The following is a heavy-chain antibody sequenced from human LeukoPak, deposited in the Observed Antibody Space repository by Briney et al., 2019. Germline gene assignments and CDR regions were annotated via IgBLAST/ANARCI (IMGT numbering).Heavy chain of an antibody. J-gene: IGHJ4*02. CDR2: IYHSGST. D-gene: IGHD6-13*01. CDR1: GYSISSGYY. V-gene: IGHV4-38-2*02. Sequence: KSSETLSLTCTVSGYSISSGYYWGWIRQPPGKGLEWIGSIYHSGSTYYNPSLKSRVTISVDTSKNQFSLKLSSVTAADTAVYYCARLDIAAAGYWGQGTLVTVSS. CDR3: ARLDIAAAGY.